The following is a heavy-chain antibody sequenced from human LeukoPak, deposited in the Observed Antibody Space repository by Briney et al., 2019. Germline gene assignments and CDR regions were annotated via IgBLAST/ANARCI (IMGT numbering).Heavy chain of an antibody. CDR1: GYTFTGSY. V-gene: IGHV1-2*02. CDR2: INPNSGGT. J-gene: IGHJ4*02. D-gene: IGHD3-10*01. Sequence: ASMKVSCKASGYTFTGSYMHWVRQAPGQGLEWMGWINPNSGGTNYAQKFQGRVTMTRDTSISTAYMELSRLTSDDTAVYFCARETYYSSGNVYNRIDYWGQGTLVTVSS. CDR3: ARETYYSSGNVYNRIDY.